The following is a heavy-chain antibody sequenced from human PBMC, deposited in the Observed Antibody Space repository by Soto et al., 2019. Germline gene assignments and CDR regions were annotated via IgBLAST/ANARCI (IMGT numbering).Heavy chain of an antibody. CDR3: ARAIPKYDSSGVVDY. CDR1: GFTFSSYA. J-gene: IGHJ4*02. CDR2: ISYDGSNK. V-gene: IGHV3-30-3*01. Sequence: LRLSCAASGFTFSSYAMHWVRQAPGKGLEWVAVISYDGSNKYYADSVKGRFTISRDNSKNTLYLQMNSLRAEDTAVYYCARAIPKYDSSGVVDYWGQGTLVTVSS. D-gene: IGHD3-22*01.